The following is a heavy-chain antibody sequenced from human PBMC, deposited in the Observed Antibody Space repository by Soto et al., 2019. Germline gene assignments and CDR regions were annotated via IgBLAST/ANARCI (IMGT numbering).Heavy chain of an antibody. J-gene: IGHJ6*02. D-gene: IGHD3-16*01. Sequence: LRLSCAASGFTFSSYGMHWVRQAPGKGLEWVSSISSSSSYIYYADSVKGRFTISRDNAKNSLYLQMNSLRAEDTAVYYCARSLSHYYYGMDVWGQGTTVTVSS. CDR1: GFTFSSYG. CDR2: ISSSSSYI. V-gene: IGHV3-21*01. CDR3: ARSLSHYYYGMDV.